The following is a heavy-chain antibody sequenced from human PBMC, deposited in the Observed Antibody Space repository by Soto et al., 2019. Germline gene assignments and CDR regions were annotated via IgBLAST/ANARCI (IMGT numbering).Heavy chain of an antibody. CDR2: IYYSGST. CDR1: GGSISSYY. CDR3: ARANYDFWSGYQENWFDP. D-gene: IGHD3-3*01. V-gene: IGHV4-59*01. Sequence: SETLSLTCPVSGGSISSYYWSWIRQPPGKGLEWIGYIYYSGSTNYNPSLKSRVTISVDTSKNQFSLKLSSVTAADTAVYYCARANYDFWSGYQENWFDPWGQGTLVTVSS. J-gene: IGHJ5*02.